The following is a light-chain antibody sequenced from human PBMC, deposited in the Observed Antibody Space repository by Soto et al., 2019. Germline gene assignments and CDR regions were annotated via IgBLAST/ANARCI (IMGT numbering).Light chain of an antibody. CDR3: QQYYSYSRT. CDR2: AAS. V-gene: IGKV1-8*01. CDR1: QGISSY. Sequence: AIRMTQSPSTFSASTGDRVTITCRAGQGISSYLAWYQQKPGKAPKLLIYAASTLQSGVPSRFSGSGSGTDFTLTISCLQSEDFATYYCQQYYSYSRTFGQGTKVDIK. J-gene: IGKJ1*01.